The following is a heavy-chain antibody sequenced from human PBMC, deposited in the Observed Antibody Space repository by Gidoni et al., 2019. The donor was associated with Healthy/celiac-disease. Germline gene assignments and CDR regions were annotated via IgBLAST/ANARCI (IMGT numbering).Heavy chain of an antibody. CDR3: AKGPVWFGELFTYYFDY. V-gene: IGHV3-30*18. D-gene: IGHD3-10*01. CDR2: ISYDGSNK. Sequence: QVQLVESGGSVVQPGRSLGLPCAASGFPFISYGMHWVRQAPGQGLEWVAVISYDGSNKYYADSVKGRFTISRDNSKNTLYLQMNSLRAEDTAVYYCAKGPVWFGELFTYYFDYWGQGTLVTVSS. J-gene: IGHJ4*02. CDR1: GFPFISYG.